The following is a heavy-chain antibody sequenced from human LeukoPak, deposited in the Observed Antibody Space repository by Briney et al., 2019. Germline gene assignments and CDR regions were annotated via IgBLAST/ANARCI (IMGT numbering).Heavy chain of an antibody. D-gene: IGHD3-3*01. CDR3: ARRYYDFWSASKHYYYYMDV. J-gene: IGHJ6*03. CDR2: IYHSGST. CDR1: GGSISSSNW. Sequence: SETLSLTCAVSGGSISSSNWWSWVRQPPGKGLEWIGEIYHSGSTNYNPSLKSRVTISVDTSKNQFSLKLSSVTAADTAVYYCARRYYDFWSASKHYYYYMDVWGKGTTVTVSS. V-gene: IGHV4-4*02.